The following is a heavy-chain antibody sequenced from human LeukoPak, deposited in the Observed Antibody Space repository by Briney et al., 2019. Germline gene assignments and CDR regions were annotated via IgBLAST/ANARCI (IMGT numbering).Heavy chain of an antibody. CDR3: AKGPQLYSGYHPDY. J-gene: IGHJ4*02. CDR1: GFTFSSDA. Sequence: GGSLRLSCAASGFTFSSDAMTWVRQAPGEGLEWVSTVTGGDDTTYYADSAKGRFTISRDYSKNTVHLQLNNLRAEDTAMYYCAKGPQLYSGYHPDYWGQGTLVTVSS. V-gene: IGHV3-23*01. D-gene: IGHD5-12*01. CDR2: VTGGDDTT.